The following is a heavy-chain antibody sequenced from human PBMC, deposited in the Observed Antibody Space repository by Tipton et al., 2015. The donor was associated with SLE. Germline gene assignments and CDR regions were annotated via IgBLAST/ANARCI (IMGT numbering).Heavy chain of an antibody. Sequence: TLSLTCTVSGGSISSYYWSWIRQPPGKGLEWIGYIYYSGSTNYNPPLKSRFTISVDTSKNQFSLKLSSVTAADTAVYYCARYRVCGGDCYYAFDIWGQGTMVTVSS. CDR3: ARYRVCGGDCYYAFDI. D-gene: IGHD2-21*01. V-gene: IGHV4-59*08. CDR1: GGSISSYY. J-gene: IGHJ3*02. CDR2: IYYSGST.